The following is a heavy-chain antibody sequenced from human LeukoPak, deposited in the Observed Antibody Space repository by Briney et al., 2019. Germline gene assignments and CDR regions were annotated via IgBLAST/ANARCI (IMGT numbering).Heavy chain of an antibody. CDR2: INPSSGGT. Sequence: GASVKVSCKTSGCSFTSYYIHWVRQAPGQGLEWMGWINPSSGGTEYAQKFQGRVTMTGDTSISTAYMELSRLRSDDTAVYYCARDRGSSWYVDYWGQGTLVTVSS. CDR1: GCSFTSYY. CDR3: ARDRGSSWYVDY. D-gene: IGHD6-13*01. J-gene: IGHJ4*02. V-gene: IGHV1-2*02.